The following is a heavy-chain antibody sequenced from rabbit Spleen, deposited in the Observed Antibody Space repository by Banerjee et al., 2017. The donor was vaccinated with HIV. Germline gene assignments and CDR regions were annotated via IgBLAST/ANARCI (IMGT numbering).Heavy chain of an antibody. J-gene: IGHJ4*01. CDR1: GIDFSSYYY. CDR3: MRDPHTIPNL. V-gene: IGHV1S40*01. D-gene: IGHD1-1*01. CDR2: ITTSSGST. Sequence: QSLEESGGDLVKPGASLTLTCKASGIDFSSYYYMCWVRQAPGKGLEWIACITTSSGSTWYARWVNGRFTLSKTSSTTVTLQMTSLTAADTATYFCMRDPHTIPNLWGPGTLVTVS.